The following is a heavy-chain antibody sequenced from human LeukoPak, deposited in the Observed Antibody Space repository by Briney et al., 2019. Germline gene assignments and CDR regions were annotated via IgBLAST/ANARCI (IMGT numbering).Heavy chain of an antibody. CDR3: ARHSSSWYSGHYMDV. CDR1: GGTFSSYA. J-gene: IGHJ6*03. Sequence: SVKVSCKASGGTFSSYAISWARQAPGQGLEWMGGIIPIFGTANYAQKFQGRVTITTDESTSTAYMELSSLRSEDTAVYYCARHSSSWYSGHYMDVWGKGTTVTVSS. CDR2: IIPIFGTA. V-gene: IGHV1-69*05. D-gene: IGHD6-13*01.